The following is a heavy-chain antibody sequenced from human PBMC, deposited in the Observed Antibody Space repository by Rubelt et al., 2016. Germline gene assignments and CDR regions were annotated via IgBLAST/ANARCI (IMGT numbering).Heavy chain of an antibody. Sequence: QLQLQESGPGLVTPSETLSLTCTVSGGSISSSSYYWGWIRQPPGKGLEWIGSIYYSGSTYYNPSLKSRVTISVDTSKNQFSLKLSAVTAADTAVYYCARQSLRRIDYWGQGTLVTVSS. CDR1: GGSISSSSYY. CDR2: IYYSGST. J-gene: IGHJ4*02. D-gene: IGHD4-17*01. V-gene: IGHV4-39*01. CDR3: ARQSLRRIDY.